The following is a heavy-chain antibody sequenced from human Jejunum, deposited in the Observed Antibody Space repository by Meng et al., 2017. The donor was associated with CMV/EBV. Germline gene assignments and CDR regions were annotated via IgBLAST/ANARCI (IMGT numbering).Heavy chain of an antibody. CDR3: TDRPPPDYGDYVDSNPSSMYYFDY. CDR2: NKSRGDAL. V-gene: IGHV3-11*01. D-gene: IGHD4-17*01. Sequence: WVRPAPGKGLEWVSHNKSRGDALYYADSWRGRFPHPRDKAQNSLFPQMNSLRVEGTAVFYCTDRPPPDYGDYVDSNPSSMYYFDYWGQGTRVTVSS. J-gene: IGHJ4*02.